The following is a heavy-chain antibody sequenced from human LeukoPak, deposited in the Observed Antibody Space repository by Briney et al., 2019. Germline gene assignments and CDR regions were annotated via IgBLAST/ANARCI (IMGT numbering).Heavy chain of an antibody. CDR1: GDSISNHH. Sequence: SETLSLTCTVSGDSISNHHWSWIRQPPGKGLEWIGYIDYSGSTKYKPSLKSRVTISLDSSKTQFSLKVSSVTAADTAVYYCATNAGPAALDAVDIWGQGTMVTVSS. CDR2: IDYSGST. J-gene: IGHJ3*02. D-gene: IGHD6-13*01. CDR3: ATNAGPAALDAVDI. V-gene: IGHV4-59*08.